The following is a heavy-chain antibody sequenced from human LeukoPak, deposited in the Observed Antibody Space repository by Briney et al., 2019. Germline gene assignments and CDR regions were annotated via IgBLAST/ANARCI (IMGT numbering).Heavy chain of an antibody. CDR2: TNTNSGNT. V-gene: IGHV1-8*01. J-gene: IGHJ4*02. Sequence: ASVNVSCKASGFTFTNNDINWVRQAPGQGLEWMGWTNTNSGNTGYGQKFQGRVTMTRTTSISAAYMELSSLRSDDTAMYYCAQREAGFDYGGQGTLDTVSS. D-gene: IGHD6-25*01. CDR1: GFTFTNND. CDR3: AQREAGFDY.